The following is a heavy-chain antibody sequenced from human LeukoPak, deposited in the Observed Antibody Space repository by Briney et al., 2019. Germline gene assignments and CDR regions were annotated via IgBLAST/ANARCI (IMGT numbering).Heavy chain of an antibody. CDR2: INTNTGNP. D-gene: IGHD5-18*01. Sequence: ASVKVSCKASGYSFTGYYMHWMRQAPGQGLEWMGWINTNTGNPTYAQGFTGRFVFSLDTSVSTAYLQISSLKAEDTAVYYCARYTAKWAFDIWGQGTMVTVSS. CDR3: ARYTAKWAFDI. J-gene: IGHJ3*02. CDR1: GYSFTGYY. V-gene: IGHV7-4-1*02.